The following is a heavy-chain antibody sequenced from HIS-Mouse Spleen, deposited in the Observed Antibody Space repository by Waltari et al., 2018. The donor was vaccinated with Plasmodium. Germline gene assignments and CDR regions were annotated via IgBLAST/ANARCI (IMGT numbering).Heavy chain of an antibody. CDR2: IKQDGSET. V-gene: IGHV3-7*01. CDR3: ASSWYWYFDL. D-gene: IGHD6-13*01. Sequence: EVQLVESGGGLVQPGGSLRLSCAASGFTFSSYWMSWVRQAPGKGLEWVANIKQDGSETSYVDSGKGRFTISRDNAKNSLYLQMNSLRAEDTAVYYCASSWYWYFDLWGRGTLVTVSS. CDR1: GFTFSSYW. J-gene: IGHJ2*01.